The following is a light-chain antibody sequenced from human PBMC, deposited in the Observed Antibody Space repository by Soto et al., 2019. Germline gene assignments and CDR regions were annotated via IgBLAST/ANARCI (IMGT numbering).Light chain of an antibody. CDR2: GVN. CDR1: GSDVGGYDY. J-gene: IGLJ1*01. Sequence: QSVLTQPRSVSGSPGQSVTISCTGTGSDVGGYDYVSWYQQHPGKAPKLMIYGVNERPSGVPHRFSGSKSGNTASLTISGLQAEDEADYYCCSYADSSYVFGSGTKVTLL. CDR3: CSYADSSYV. V-gene: IGLV2-11*01.